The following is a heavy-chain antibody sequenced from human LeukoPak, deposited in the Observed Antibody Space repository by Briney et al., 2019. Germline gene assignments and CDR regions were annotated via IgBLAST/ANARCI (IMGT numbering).Heavy chain of an antibody. CDR1: GYTFSAYA. D-gene: IGHD3-10*02. CDR2: IGSDNEP. V-gene: IGHV3-23*01. Sequence: GGSLRHSCEASGYTFSAYAMTWVRQAPGKGLEWVSSIGSDNEPHYSESVKGRFAISRDNSKDTLFLQLHNLRVEDTALYYCARDLHYYVAVDVWGQGTTVTVS. CDR3: ARDLHYYVAVDV. J-gene: IGHJ6*02.